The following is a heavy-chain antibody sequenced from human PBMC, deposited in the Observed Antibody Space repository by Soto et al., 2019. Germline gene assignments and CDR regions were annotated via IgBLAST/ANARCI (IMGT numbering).Heavy chain of an antibody. CDR2: IYYNDDR. CDR3: AHSDGGYEIIYFDF. D-gene: IGHD5-12*01. V-gene: IGHV2-5*01. CDR1: GFSFTTAGLA. J-gene: IGHJ4*02. Sequence: SGPTLVNPTQTLTLTCTFSGFSFTTAGLAVGWIRQTPGGALEWLTLIYYNDDRRFSPSLKTRLTITGDTSKNQVVLSLTNVDPGDTATYFCAHSDGGYEIIYFDFWGQGIPVTVS.